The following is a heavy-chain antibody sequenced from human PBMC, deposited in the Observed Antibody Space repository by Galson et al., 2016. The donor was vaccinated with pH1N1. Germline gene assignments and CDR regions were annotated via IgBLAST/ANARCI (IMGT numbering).Heavy chain of an antibody. J-gene: IGHJ4*02. CDR3: ARVKPHYEISTGYYGYYFDY. CDR1: GFTLSNFD. Sequence: SLRLSCAVSGFTLSNFDMNWVRQAPGKGLEWVSYISLTGSTIYYADPVKGRFTISRDNAKNSLYLQMNSLRAEDTAVYFCARVKPHYEISTGYYGYYFDYWGQGTLVTVSS. V-gene: IGHV3-48*03. D-gene: IGHD3-9*01. CDR2: ISLTGSTI.